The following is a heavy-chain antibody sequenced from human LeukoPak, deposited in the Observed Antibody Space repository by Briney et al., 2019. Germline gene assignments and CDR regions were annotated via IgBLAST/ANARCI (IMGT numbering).Heavy chain of an antibody. Sequence: PSETLSLTCTVSGDSFSSFYWSWIRQPPGKGLEWIGYIYYSGSTNYNPSLKSRVTISVDTSKNQFSLKLSSVTAADTAVYYCASGWGVDYWGQGTLVTVSS. CDR1: GDSFSSFY. V-gene: IGHV4-59*01. CDR3: ASGWGVDY. CDR2: IYYSGST. D-gene: IGHD3-16*01. J-gene: IGHJ4*02.